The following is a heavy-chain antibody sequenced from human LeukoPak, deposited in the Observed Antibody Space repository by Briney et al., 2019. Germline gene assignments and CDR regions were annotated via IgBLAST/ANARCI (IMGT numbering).Heavy chain of an antibody. CDR2: IKQDGSEK. J-gene: IGHJ4*02. CDR3: ARAVGRILTGYIDY. CDR1: GFTFSSYW. D-gene: IGHD3-9*01. Sequence: GGSLRLSCAASGFTFSSYWMSWVRQAPGKGLEWVANIKQDGSEKYYVDSVKGRFTISRDNAKNSLYLQMNSLRAEDTAVYYCARAVGRILTGYIDYWGQGTLVTVSS. V-gene: IGHV3-7*01.